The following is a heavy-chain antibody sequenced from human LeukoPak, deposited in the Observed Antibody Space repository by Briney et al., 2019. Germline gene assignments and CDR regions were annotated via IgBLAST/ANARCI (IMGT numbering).Heavy chain of an antibody. CDR1: GFTFSNAW. V-gene: IGHV3-7*01. CDR3: ARDGVSMIRGVRVLDYYHYYMDV. J-gene: IGHJ6*03. D-gene: IGHD3-10*01. Sequence: PGGSLRLSCAASGFTFSNAWMSWVRQAPGKGLEWVANIKQDGSEKYYVDSVKGRFTISRDNAKNSLYLQMNSLRAEDTAVYYCARDGVSMIRGVRVLDYYHYYMDVWGKGTTVTISS. CDR2: IKQDGSEK.